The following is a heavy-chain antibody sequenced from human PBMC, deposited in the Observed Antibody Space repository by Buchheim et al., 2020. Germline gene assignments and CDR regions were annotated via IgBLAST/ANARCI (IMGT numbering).Heavy chain of an antibody. CDR2: IDPNSGGT. J-gene: IGHJ5*02. V-gene: IGHV1-2*02. CDR3: AREGIGAADTNWFDP. D-gene: IGHD6-13*01. CDR1: GYIFSGYY. Sequence: QVQLVQSGAEVKKPGASVKVSCKASGYIFSGYYMHWVRQAPGQGLEWMGWIDPNSGGTNYAQQLQGRVTMTRDTSISTAYMELSSLRSDDTAVYYCAREGIGAADTNWFDPWGQGTL.